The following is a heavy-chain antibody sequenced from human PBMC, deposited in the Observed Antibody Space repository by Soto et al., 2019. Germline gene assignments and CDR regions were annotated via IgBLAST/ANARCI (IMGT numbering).Heavy chain of an antibody. Sequence: QVQLVQPGAEVKKPGSSVKVSCKASGGTFSSYAISWVRQAPGQGLEWMGGIIPIFGTANYAQKFQGRVTITADGSTSTAYMELSSLRSEDTAVYYCARAPLAYCGGDCYSHFDYWGQGTLVTVSS. J-gene: IGHJ4*02. V-gene: IGHV1-69*01. CDR2: IIPIFGTA. D-gene: IGHD2-21*02. CDR3: ARAPLAYCGGDCYSHFDY. CDR1: GGTFSSYA.